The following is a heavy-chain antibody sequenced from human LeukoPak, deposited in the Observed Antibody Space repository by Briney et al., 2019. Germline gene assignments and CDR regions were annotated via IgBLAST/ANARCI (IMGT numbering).Heavy chain of an antibody. CDR2: ISSGGNYI. D-gene: IGHD3-10*01. V-gene: IGHV3-21*01. J-gene: IGHJ6*02. CDR1: GFTFSTYS. Sequence: PGGSLRLSCAASGFTFSTYSMNWVRQAPGKGLEWVLSISSGGNYIYYADSMKGRFTISRDNAKNSLYLQMNSLRAEDTAVYYCARNLMVRGVPPNYGMDVWGQGTTVTVSS. CDR3: ARNLMVRGVPPNYGMDV.